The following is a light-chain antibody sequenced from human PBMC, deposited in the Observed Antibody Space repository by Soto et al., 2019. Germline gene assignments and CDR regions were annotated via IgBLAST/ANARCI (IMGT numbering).Light chain of an antibody. CDR2: GAS. V-gene: IGKV3-20*01. J-gene: IGKJ4*01. Sequence: EIVLTQSPATLSLSPGERATLSCRASQSVSSSYLAWYQQKPGRSPRLLMYGASSRATGVPDRFSGSGSGTDFTLTITRLEPEDFAVYYCHQYGTSPLTFGGGTKVDIK. CDR3: HQYGTSPLT. CDR1: QSVSSSY.